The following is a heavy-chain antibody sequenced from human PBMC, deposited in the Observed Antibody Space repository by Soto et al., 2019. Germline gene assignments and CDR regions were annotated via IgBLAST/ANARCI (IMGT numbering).Heavy chain of an antibody. Sequence: QVQLQESGPGLVKPSETLSLTCTVSGGSISSYYWSWIRQPAGKGLEWIGRIYTSGSTNYNPYLKSRVTMSVDTSKNQFSLKLSSVTAADTAVYYCAREVEITIYGEFDPWGQGTLVTVSS. V-gene: IGHV4-4*07. D-gene: IGHD3-3*01. CDR1: GGSISSYY. CDR2: IYTSGST. CDR3: AREVEITIYGEFDP. J-gene: IGHJ5*02.